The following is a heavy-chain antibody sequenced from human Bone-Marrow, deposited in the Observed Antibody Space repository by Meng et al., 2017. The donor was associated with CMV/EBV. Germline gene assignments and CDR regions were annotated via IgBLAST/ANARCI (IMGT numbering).Heavy chain of an antibody. D-gene: IGHD3-10*01. V-gene: IGHV3-48*03. CDR1: GFTFSSYE. Sequence: GGSLRLSCAASGFTFSSYEMNWVRQAPGKGLEWVSYISSSGSTIYYADSVKGRFTISRDNAKNSLYLQMNSLRAEDTAVYYCASREVRGKYYYYGMDVWGQGTTVTVYS. CDR3: ASREVRGKYYYYGMDV. CDR2: ISSSGSTI. J-gene: IGHJ6*01.